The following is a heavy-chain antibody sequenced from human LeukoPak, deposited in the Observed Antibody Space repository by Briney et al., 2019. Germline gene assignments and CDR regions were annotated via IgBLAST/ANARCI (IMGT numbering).Heavy chain of an antibody. CDR2: ISGGSGAI. V-gene: IGHV3-23*01. J-gene: IGHJ4*02. D-gene: IGHD6-19*01. CDR1: GFTFSSYS. Sequence: GGSLRLSCAASGFTFSSYSMAWVRQAPGKVLEWDSVISGGSGAIFYGDSVNGRFTISRDNSKNTLYLEMNTLRADDTAVYYCAREGDRGVVVADYFDYWGQGTLVTVSS. CDR3: AREGDRGVVVADYFDY.